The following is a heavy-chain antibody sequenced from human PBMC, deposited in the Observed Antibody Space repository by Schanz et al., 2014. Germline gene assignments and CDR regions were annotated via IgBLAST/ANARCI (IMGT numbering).Heavy chain of an antibody. J-gene: IGHJ6*02. Sequence: QDQLVQSGPEVKKPGSSVKVSCQAFGDTFSKYNIMWVRQVPGQGLEWLGRIMPLRGIGNNAWKFQDRLTITADKSMNITYMELSSLGTEDTAVYYCTRLRRADPNGFDVWGQGTTVTVS. CDR1: GDTFSKYN. CDR3: TRLRRADPNGFDV. CDR2: IMPLRGIG. D-gene: IGHD6-19*01. V-gene: IGHV1-69*02.